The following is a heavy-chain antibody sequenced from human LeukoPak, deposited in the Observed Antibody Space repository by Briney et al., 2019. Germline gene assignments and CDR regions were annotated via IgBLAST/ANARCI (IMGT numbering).Heavy chain of an antibody. D-gene: IGHD1-26*01. J-gene: IGHJ6*04. Sequence: GGSLRLSCAASGFTFSGSAMHWVRQASGKGLEWVGRIRSKANSYATAYAASVKGRLTISRDDSKNTAYLQMNSLKTEDTAVYYCTRRVTPYSGYDLDVWGKGTTVTVSS. CDR3: TRRVTPYSGYDLDV. CDR1: GFTFSGSA. V-gene: IGHV3-73*01. CDR2: IRSKANSYAT.